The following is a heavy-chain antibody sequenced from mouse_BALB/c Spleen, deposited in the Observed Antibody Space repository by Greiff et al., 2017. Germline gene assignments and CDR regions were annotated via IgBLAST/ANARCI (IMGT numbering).Heavy chain of an antibody. CDR3: ARAYGSSPWFAY. J-gene: IGHJ3*01. CDR2: IYPGDGNT. D-gene: IGHD1-1*01. CDR1: GYAFSTSW. Sequence: VQLQQSGPELVKPGASVKISCKASGYAFSTSWMNWVKQRPGQGLEWIGRIYPGDGNTNFNGKFKGKATLTADKSSSTAYMQLSSLTSVDSAVYFCARAYGSSPWFAYWGQGTLVTVSA. V-gene: IGHV1-82*01.